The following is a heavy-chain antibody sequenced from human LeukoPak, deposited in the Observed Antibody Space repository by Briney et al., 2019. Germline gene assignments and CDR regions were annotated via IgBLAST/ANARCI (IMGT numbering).Heavy chain of an antibody. D-gene: IGHD6-19*01. J-gene: IGHJ4*02. Sequence: GGSLRLSCAASGFTFDDYTMHWVRQAPGKGLEWVSLISWDGGSTYYADYVKGRFTISRDNSKNSLYLQINSLRTEDTALYYCAKDSGGWYYFDYWGQGTLVTVSS. CDR2: ISWDGGST. V-gene: IGHV3-43*01. CDR1: GFTFDDYT. CDR3: AKDSGGWYYFDY.